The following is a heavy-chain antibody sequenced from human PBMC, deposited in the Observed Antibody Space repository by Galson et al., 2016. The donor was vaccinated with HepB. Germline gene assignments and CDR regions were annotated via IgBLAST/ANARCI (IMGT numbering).Heavy chain of an antibody. V-gene: IGHV4-61*01. CDR3: ARSPGVQLWSEGYFEN. Sequence: ATLSLTCTVSGGSVNSGSYYWSWIRQPPGKGLEWIGEIFHTGSSNYDPFLKRRVTISADKSKNQFSLNLRSVTAADTAVYYCARSPGVQLWSEGYFENWGQGTLVTVSS. CDR2: IFHTGSS. D-gene: IGHD1-1*01. CDR1: GGSVNSGSYY. J-gene: IGHJ4*02.